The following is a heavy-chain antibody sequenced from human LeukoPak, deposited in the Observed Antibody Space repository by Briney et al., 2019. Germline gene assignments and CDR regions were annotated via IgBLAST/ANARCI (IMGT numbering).Heavy chain of an antibody. Sequence: SETLSLTCTVSGGSISSYYWGWIRQPPGKGLEWIGSIYYSGSTYYNPSLKSRVTISIDTSKKQFSLKLSSVTAADTAVYYCARVGGAADAFDIWGQGTMVTVSS. CDR2: IYYSGST. D-gene: IGHD6-13*01. J-gene: IGHJ3*02. CDR1: GGSISSYY. CDR3: ARVGGAADAFDI. V-gene: IGHV4-39*07.